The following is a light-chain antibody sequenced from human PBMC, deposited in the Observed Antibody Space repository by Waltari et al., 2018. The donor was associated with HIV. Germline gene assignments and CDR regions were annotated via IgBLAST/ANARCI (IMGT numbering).Light chain of an antibody. V-gene: IGKV4-1*01. CDR2: RAS. J-gene: IGKJ3*01. CDR1: QTLFYSPDNQYH. CDR3: QQSYTIPLT. Sequence: DIVLTQSPDSLTVCLGEGASISCKSSQTLFYSPDNQYHLAWYQQRAGQSPRLLVSRASVRQPGVADRFSGSGSGTNFTLTISSVQAEDVAIYYCQQSYTIPLTFGPGTRVDI.